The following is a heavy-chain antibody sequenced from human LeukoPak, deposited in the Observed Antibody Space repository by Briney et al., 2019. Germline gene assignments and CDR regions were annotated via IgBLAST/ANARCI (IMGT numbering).Heavy chain of an antibody. J-gene: IGHJ6*03. V-gene: IGHV3-48*04. D-gene: IGHD6-13*01. CDR3: AKEGRSSWYDYYYMDV. Sequence: GGSLRLSCAASGFTFSSYSMNWVRQAPGKGLEWVSYISSSSSTIYYADSVKGRFTISRDNAKNSLYLQMNSLRAEDTAVYYCAKEGRSSWYDYYYMDVWGKGTTVTVSS. CDR1: GFTFSSYS. CDR2: ISSSSSTI.